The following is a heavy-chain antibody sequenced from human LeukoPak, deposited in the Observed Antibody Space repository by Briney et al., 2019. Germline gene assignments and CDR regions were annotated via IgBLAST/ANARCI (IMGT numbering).Heavy chain of an antibody. Sequence: SETLSLTCTVSGASISSDTYYWGWIRQPPGKGLEWIASIYYSGNTYYNPSLKSRVTISVDTSKNQISPKLSSVTAADTAVYYCARRIPMATIDYWGQGTLVTVSS. V-gene: IGHV4-39*07. CDR3: ARRIPMATIDY. CDR2: IYYSGNT. J-gene: IGHJ4*02. D-gene: IGHD5-24*01. CDR1: GASISSDTYY.